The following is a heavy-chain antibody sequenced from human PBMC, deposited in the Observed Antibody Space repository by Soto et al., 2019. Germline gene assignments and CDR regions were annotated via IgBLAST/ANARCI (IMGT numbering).Heavy chain of an antibody. J-gene: IGHJ6*02. D-gene: IGHD1-26*01. CDR1: GFTFSSYW. Sequence: EVQLVESGGGLVQPGGSLRLSCAASGFTFSSYWMSWVRQAPGKGLEWVANIKQDGSEKYYVDSVKGRFTISRDNANNSLYLQMNSLRAEDTAVYYCARVRGGGSYYYYYYGMDVGGQGTTVTVSS. CDR2: IKQDGSEK. V-gene: IGHV3-7*01. CDR3: ARVRGGGSYYYYYYGMDV.